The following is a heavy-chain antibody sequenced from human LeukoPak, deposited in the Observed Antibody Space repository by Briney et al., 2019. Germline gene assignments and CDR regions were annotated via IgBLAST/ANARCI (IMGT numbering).Heavy chain of an antibody. Sequence: GGSLRLSCAASGFTFSSYSMNWVRQAPGKGLEWVSGINWNGGSTGYADSVKGRFTISRDNAKNSLYLQMNSLRAEDTALYYCARYYYDSSGYSYYYYYMDVWGKGTTVTVSS. CDR3: ARYYYDSSGYSYYYYYMDV. CDR1: GFTFSSYS. CDR2: INWNGGST. D-gene: IGHD3-22*01. J-gene: IGHJ6*03. V-gene: IGHV3-20*04.